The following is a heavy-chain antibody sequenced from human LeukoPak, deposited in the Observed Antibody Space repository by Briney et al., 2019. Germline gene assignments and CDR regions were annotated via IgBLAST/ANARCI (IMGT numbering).Heavy chain of an antibody. CDR1: GGSISSYY. CDR3: AREGGLQHHFDY. V-gene: IGHV4-59*12. D-gene: IGHD4-11*01. J-gene: IGHJ4*02. Sequence: PSETLSLTCTVSGGSISSYYWSWIRQPPGKGLEWIGNIFYSGSTYYNPSLKSRVTISVDTSKNQFSLKLSSVTAADTAVYYCAREGGLQHHFDYWGQGTLVTVSS. CDR2: IFYSGST.